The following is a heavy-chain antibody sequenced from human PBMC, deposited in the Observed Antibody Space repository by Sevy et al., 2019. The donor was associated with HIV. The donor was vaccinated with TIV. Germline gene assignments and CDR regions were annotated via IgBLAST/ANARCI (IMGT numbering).Heavy chain of an antibody. CDR1: GFTFSSYA. CDR3: AILGTYYYDGSGYYYQVPSDY. J-gene: IGHJ4*02. D-gene: IGHD3-22*01. Sequence: GGSLRLSCAASGFTFSSYAMSWVRQAPGKGLEWVSTISGSGGSTYYADSVKGRFTSSRDNLKNTPYLQMNSLRAEETAVYYCAILGTYYYDGSGYYYQVPSDYWGQGTLVTVSS. V-gene: IGHV3-23*01. CDR2: ISGSGGST.